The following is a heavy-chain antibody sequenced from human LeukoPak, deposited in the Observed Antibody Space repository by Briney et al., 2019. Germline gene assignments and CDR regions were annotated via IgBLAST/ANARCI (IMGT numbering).Heavy chain of an antibody. CDR1: GGSISSGSYY. CDR2: IYTSGST. V-gene: IGHV4-61*02. CDR3: ARTDSSGYFGWFDP. Sequence: SQTLSLTCTVSGGSISSGSYYWSWIRQPAGKGLEWIGRIYTSGSTNYNPSLKRRVTISVDTSKNQFSLKLSSMTAADTAVYYCARTDSSGYFGWFDPWGQGTLVTVSS. J-gene: IGHJ5*02. D-gene: IGHD3-22*01.